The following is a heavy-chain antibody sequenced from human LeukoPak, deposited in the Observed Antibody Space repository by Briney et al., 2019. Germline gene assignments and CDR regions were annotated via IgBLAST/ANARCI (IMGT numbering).Heavy chain of an antibody. D-gene: IGHD6-6*01. CDR2: IIPIFGTA. V-gene: IGHV1-69*13. J-gene: IGHJ2*01. CDR3: ARDSSIAARHVSGYFDL. CDR1: GGTFSSYA. Sequence: GASVKVSCKASGGTFSSYAISWVRQAPGQGLEWMGGIIPIFGTANYAQKFQGRVTITADESTSTAYMEPSSLRSEDTAVYYCARDSSIAARHVSGYFDLWGRGTPVTVSS.